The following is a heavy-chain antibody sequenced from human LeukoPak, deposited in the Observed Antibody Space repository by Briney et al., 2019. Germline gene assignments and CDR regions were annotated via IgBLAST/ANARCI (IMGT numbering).Heavy chain of an antibody. J-gene: IGHJ4*02. D-gene: IGHD3-10*01. CDR3: ARRPMVRGLISLAY. V-gene: IGHV4-34*01. CDR1: GGSISNYY. Sequence: SSETLSLTCTVSGGSISNYYWSWIRQPPGKGLEWIGEINHRGSTNYNPSLKSRVIISVDTSKNQFSLKLSSVTAADTAAYYCARRPMVRGLISLAYWGQGTLVTVSS. CDR2: INHRGST.